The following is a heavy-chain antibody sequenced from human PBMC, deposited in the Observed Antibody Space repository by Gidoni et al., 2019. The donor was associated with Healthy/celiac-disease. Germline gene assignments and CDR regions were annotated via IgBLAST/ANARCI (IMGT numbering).Heavy chain of an antibody. D-gene: IGHD3-10*01. Sequence: QVQLVESGGGVVQPGRSLRLSCAASGFTFSSYAMHWVRQAPGKGLEWVAVISYDGSNKYYADSVKGRFTISRDNSKNTLYLQMNSLRAEDTAVYYCARSLWFGELSDAFDIWGQGTMVTVSS. CDR2: ISYDGSNK. CDR3: ARSLWFGELSDAFDI. CDR1: GFTFSSYA. J-gene: IGHJ3*02. V-gene: IGHV3-30-3*01.